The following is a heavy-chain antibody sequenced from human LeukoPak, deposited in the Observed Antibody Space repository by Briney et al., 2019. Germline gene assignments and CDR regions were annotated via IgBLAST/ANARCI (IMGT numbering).Heavy chain of an antibody. V-gene: IGHV4-39*07. Sequence: PSETLSLTCAASGDSVTTNNYYWGWIRQPPGKGLEWIGEINHSGSTNYNPSLKSRVTISVDTSKNQFSLKLSSVTAADTAVYYCARGSGYSYGYHYYYYGMDVWGQGTTVTVSS. CDR1: GDSVTTNNYY. CDR3: ARGSGYSYGYHYYYYGMDV. J-gene: IGHJ6*02. D-gene: IGHD5-18*01. CDR2: INHSGST.